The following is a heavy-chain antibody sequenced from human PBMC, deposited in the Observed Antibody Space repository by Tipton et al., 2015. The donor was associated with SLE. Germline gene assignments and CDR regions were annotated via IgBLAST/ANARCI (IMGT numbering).Heavy chain of an antibody. CDR1: GGSIRSSNW. CDR3: VKSVVVVSPRDYYYYMDV. V-gene: IGHV4-4*02. D-gene: IGHD2-15*01. CDR2: IHHSGST. J-gene: IGHJ6*03. Sequence: TLSLTCAVSGGSIRSSNWWSWVRQPPGKGLEWIGEIHHSGSTNSNPSLKSRVTISVDMSKNQFSLRLSSVTAADTGVYYCVKSVVVVSPRDYYYYMDVWGKGTTVTVSS.